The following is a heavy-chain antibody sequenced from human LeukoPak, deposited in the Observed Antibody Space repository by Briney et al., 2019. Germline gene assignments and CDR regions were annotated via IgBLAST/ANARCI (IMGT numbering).Heavy chain of an antibody. J-gene: IGHJ4*02. CDR2: IYSGGST. Sequence: PGGSLRLSCAASGFTFSSFGMQWVRQAPGKGLEWVSVIYSGGSTYYADSVKGRFTISRDNSKNTLYLQMNSLRAEDTAVYYCARALHVTGFDYWGQGTLVTVSS. CDR1: GFTFSSFG. D-gene: IGHD2-21*02. V-gene: IGHV3-53*01. CDR3: ARALHVTGFDY.